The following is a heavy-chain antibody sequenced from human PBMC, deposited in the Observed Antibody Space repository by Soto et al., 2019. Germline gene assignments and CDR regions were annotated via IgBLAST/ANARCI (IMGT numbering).Heavy chain of an antibody. J-gene: IGHJ5*02. CDR1: GYTFTDYH. D-gene: IGHD6-25*01. CDR3: AREGGSETLQPSYNLFDT. CDR2: INANNGGA. V-gene: IGHV1-2*02. Sequence: QVQLVQSGAEVKKPGASVKVSCKASGYTFTDYHIHWVRQAPGQGLEFMGWINANNGGAGSAQQFQGRVTVTRDTSISTVYMELGNLRSDNTAVYYCAREGGSETLQPSYNLFDTWGQGTLVTVSS.